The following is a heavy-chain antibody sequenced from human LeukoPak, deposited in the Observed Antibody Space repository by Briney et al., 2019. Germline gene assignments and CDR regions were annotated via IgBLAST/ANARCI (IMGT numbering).Heavy chain of an antibody. D-gene: IGHD2-21*02. V-gene: IGHV1-69*05. CDR3: ARAALAYCGGDCYSIGGYFDY. CDR1: GGTFSSYA. Sequence: ASVKVSCKASGGTFSSYAISWVRQAPGQGLEWMGGIIPIFGTANYAQKFQGRVTITTDVSTSTAYMELSSLRSEDTAVYYCARAALAYCGGDCYSIGGYFDYWGQGTLVTVSS. CDR2: IIPIFGTA. J-gene: IGHJ4*02.